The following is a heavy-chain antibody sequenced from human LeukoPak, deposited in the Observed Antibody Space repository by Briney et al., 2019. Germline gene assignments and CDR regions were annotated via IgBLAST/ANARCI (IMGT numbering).Heavy chain of an antibody. V-gene: IGHV5-51*01. CDR1: GYSFTSYW. CDR2: IYPGDSDT. J-gene: IGHJ4*02. CDR3: ARRRCSGGSCPYYFDY. Sequence: GESLKISCKGTGYSFTSYWIGWVRQMPGKGLEWMGIIYPGDSDTRYSPSFQGQVTISADKSISTAYLQWSSLKASDAAMYYCARRRCSGGSCPYYFDYWGQGTLVIVSS. D-gene: IGHD2-15*01.